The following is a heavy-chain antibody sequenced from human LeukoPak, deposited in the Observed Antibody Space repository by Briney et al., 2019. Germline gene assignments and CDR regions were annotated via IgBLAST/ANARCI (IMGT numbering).Heavy chain of an antibody. CDR1: GFIVNSYA. CDR3: AKDAIYDSYYFDY. V-gene: IGHV3-53*01. Sequence: GGSLRLSCAASGFIVNSYAMSWVRQAPGKGLAWVSLIYSDGVTQYADSVKGRFTISRDNSKNTLYLQMNSLRAEDTAVYYCAKDAIYDSYYFDYWGQGTLVTVSS. D-gene: IGHD3-3*01. J-gene: IGHJ4*02. CDR2: IYSDGVT.